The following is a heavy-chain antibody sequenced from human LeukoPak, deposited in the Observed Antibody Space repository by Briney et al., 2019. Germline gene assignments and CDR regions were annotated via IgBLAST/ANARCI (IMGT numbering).Heavy chain of an antibody. CDR1: GGSFSGYY. J-gene: IGHJ4*02. V-gene: IGHV4-34*01. D-gene: IGHD1-26*01. CDR2: INRSGST. Sequence: PSETLSLACAVYGGSFSGYYWSWLRQPPGKGLKWVGEINRSGSTNYNPSLKSRLTISVDTSKNQFSLKLSSVTAADTAVYYCARGGSPVGATNDYWGQGTLVTVSS. CDR3: ARGGSPVGATNDY.